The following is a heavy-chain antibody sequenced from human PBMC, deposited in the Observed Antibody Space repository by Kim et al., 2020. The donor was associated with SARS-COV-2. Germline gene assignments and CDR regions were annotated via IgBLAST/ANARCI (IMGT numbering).Heavy chain of an antibody. J-gene: IGHJ4*02. CDR1: GFAFSSIA. Sequence: GGSLRLSCAASGFAFSSIAMNWVRQAPGRGLEWVSTISYSGTNYADSVKGRFTISRDDSKNTLYLQMNSLRAEDTAIYYCVKGLYFVDYWGQATLVTV. V-gene: IGHV3-23*01. CDR2: ISYSGT. CDR3: VKGLYFVDY. D-gene: IGHD3-10*01.